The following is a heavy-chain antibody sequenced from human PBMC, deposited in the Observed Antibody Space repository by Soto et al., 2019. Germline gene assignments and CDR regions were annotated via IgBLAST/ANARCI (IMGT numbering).Heavy chain of an antibody. Sequence: SETLSLTCTVSGGSISSYYWSWIRQPPGKGLEWIGYIYYSGSTNYNPSLKSRVTISVDTSKNQFSLKLSSVTAADTAVYYCARERVIPYYFDYWGQGTLVTVSS. CDR2: IYYSGST. CDR1: GGSISSYY. V-gene: IGHV4-59*01. J-gene: IGHJ4*02. D-gene: IGHD3-16*02. CDR3: ARERVIPYYFDY.